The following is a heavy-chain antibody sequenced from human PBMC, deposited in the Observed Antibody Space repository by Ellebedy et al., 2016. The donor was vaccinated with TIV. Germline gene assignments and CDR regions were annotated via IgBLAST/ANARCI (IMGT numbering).Heavy chain of an antibody. CDR1: GFTFTSSA. J-gene: IGHJ3*02. CDR3: ATDLRYCTNGVCFKRFDAFDI. CDR2: IVVGSGNT. Sequence: AASVKVSCKASGFTFTSSAMQWVRQARGQRLEWIGWIVVGSGNTNYAQKFQERVTITRDMSTSPAYMELSSLRSEDTAVYYCATDLRYCTNGVCFKRFDAFDIWGQGTMVTVSS. D-gene: IGHD2-8*01. V-gene: IGHV1-58*02.